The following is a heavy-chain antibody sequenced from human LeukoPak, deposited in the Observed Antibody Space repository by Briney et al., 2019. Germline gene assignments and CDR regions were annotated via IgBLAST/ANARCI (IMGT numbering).Heavy chain of an antibody. V-gene: IGHV1-18*01. Sequence: ASVKLSCTASRYTFTIYGIRCVPRPPGQGLECVGWISAYNGNTNYAQQLQGRVTTTTHTSTSTAYMERRSLRSDETAVYYCARVSITMVRGVMNGWFDPWGEGTLVTVSS. CDR1: RYTFTIYG. D-gene: IGHD3-10*01. CDR3: ARVSITMVRGVMNGWFDP. J-gene: IGHJ5*02. CDR2: ISAYNGNT.